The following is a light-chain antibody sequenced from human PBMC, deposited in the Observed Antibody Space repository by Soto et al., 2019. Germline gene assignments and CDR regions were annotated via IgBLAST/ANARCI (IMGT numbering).Light chain of an antibody. Sequence: EIVLTQSPGTLSLSPGERATLPCRASQSVKSSYLAWYQHKPGQAPRLLIYGASSRATGIPDRFSGSGSGTDFTLTISRLEPEDFAVYYCQQYGSSPPTTFGQGTRLEIK. V-gene: IGKV3-20*01. J-gene: IGKJ5*01. CDR1: QSVKSSY. CDR3: QQYGSSPPTT. CDR2: GAS.